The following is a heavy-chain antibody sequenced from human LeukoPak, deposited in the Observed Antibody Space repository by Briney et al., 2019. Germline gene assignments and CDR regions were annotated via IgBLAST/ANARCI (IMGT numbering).Heavy chain of an antibody. CDR2: ISGSGGST. CDR1: GFTFSSYA. CDR3: AKTSSSSSSIRYFDY. Sequence: SGGSLRLSCAASGFTFSSYAMSWVRQAPGKGLEWVSAISGSGGSTYYADSVKGRFTISRDNSKNTLYLQMNSLRAEDTAVYYCAKTSSSSSSIRYFDYWGQGTLVTVSS. J-gene: IGHJ4*02. V-gene: IGHV3-23*01. D-gene: IGHD6-6*01.